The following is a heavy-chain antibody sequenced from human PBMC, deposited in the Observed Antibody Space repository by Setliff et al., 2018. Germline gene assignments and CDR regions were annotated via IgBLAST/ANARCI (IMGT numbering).Heavy chain of an antibody. V-gene: IGHV4-39*07. CDR2: IYYSGST. CDR3: ARGGRISYRPSSSWYILDY. D-gene: IGHD6-13*01. CDR1: GGSISSSSYY. Sequence: SETLSLTCTVSGGSISSSSYYWGWIRQPPGKGLEWIGSIYYSGSTNYNPSLKSRVTISVDTSKNQFSLKLSSVTAADTAVYYCARGGRISYRPSSSWYILDYWGQGTLGTVSS. J-gene: IGHJ4*02.